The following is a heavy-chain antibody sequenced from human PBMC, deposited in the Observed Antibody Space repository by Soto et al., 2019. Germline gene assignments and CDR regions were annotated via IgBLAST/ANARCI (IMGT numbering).Heavy chain of an antibody. Sequence: ALVKVSCKASGYSLSGYYVDWCRQANGKALEWIRCINPNSVRTNYAQMFQGRVSKTRDTYVNSAYIERSGLRSNDTAVYYFATEHPGPPSDLYCFDYWVQRTLVT. CDR1: GYSLSGYY. J-gene: IGHJ4*02. CDR2: INPNSVRT. D-gene: IGHD2-15*01. CDR3: ATEHPGPPSDLYCFDY. V-gene: IGHV1-2*02.